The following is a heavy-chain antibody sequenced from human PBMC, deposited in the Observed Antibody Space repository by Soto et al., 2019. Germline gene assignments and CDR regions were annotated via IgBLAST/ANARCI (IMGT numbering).Heavy chain of an antibody. V-gene: IGHV1-18*01. Sequence: QVQLVQSGAEVKKPGASVKVSCKASGYTFTNYDIGWVRQAPGQGLEWMGWISPYSGNTKFIQKVQGRVTMTTDTFTSTAYMELRSLRSDDTAVYYCVRFASSGWYTGGYWGPGPLVTVSS. CDR3: VRFASSGWYTGGY. CDR1: GYTFTNYD. D-gene: IGHD6-19*01. J-gene: IGHJ4*02. CDR2: ISPYSGNT.